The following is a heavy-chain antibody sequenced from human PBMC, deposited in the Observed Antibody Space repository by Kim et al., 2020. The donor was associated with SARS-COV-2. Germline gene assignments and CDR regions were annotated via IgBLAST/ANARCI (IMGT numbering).Heavy chain of an antibody. CDR2: IIPIFGTA. D-gene: IGHD2-15*01. Sequence: SVKVSCKASGGTFSSYAISWVRQAPGQGLEWMGGIIPIFGTANYAQKFQGRVTITADESTSTAYMELSSLRSEDTAVYYCARVGPNQYCSGGSCYARKHDYWGQGTLVTVSS. J-gene: IGHJ4*02. CDR1: GGTFSSYA. V-gene: IGHV1-69*13. CDR3: ARVGPNQYCSGGSCYARKHDY.